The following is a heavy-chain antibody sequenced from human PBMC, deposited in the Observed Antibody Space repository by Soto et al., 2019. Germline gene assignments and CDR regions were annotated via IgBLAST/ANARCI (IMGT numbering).Heavy chain of an antibody. J-gene: IGHJ3*02. CDR1: GGSFSGYY. CDR2: INHSGST. CDR3: VRIVDSPPRDAFAI. V-gene: IGHV4-34*01. D-gene: IGHD3-9*01. Sequence: SETLSLTCAVYGGSFSGYYWSWIRQPPGKGLEWIGEINHSGSTNYNPSLKSRVTISVDTSKNQFSLKLSSVTAADTAVYYCVRIVDSPPRDAFAISGQGTMVTVSS.